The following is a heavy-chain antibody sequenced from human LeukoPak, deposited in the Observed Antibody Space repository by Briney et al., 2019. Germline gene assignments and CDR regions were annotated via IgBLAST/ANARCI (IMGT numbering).Heavy chain of an antibody. Sequence: GGSLRLSCTASGFTVSSNYMTWVRQAPGKGLEWVSVIHKNAITYYADTVRGRFTISRDNSMNILYLQMNSLRVEDTAVYYCARAKYSSSWWPWWGQGTLVTVSS. CDR3: ARAKYSSSWWPW. D-gene: IGHD6-13*01. V-gene: IGHV3-53*01. CDR2: IHKNAIT. J-gene: IGHJ4*02. CDR1: GFTVSSNY.